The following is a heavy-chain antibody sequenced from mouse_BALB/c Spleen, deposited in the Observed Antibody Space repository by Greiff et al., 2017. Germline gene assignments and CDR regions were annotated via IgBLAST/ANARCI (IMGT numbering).Heavy chain of an antibody. D-gene: IGHD2-1*01. J-gene: IGHJ2*01. Sequence: EVMLVESGGGLVKPGGSLKLSCAASGFTFSSYTMSWVRQTPEKRLEWVATISSGGSYTYYPDSVKGRFTISRDNAKNTLYLQMSSLKSEDTAMYYCTREDGKNFDYWGQGTTLTVSS. CDR2: ISSGGSYT. CDR3: TREDGKNFDY. V-gene: IGHV5-6-4*01. CDR1: GFTFSSYT.